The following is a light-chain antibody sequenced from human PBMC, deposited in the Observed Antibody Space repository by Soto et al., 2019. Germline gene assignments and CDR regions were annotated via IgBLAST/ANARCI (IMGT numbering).Light chain of an antibody. V-gene: IGLV6-57*02. CDR2: EDN. CDR3: QSYDSSNRV. Sequence: NFMLTQPHSVSESPGKTVTISCTGSSGSIASNYVQWYQQRPGSAPTTVIYEDNQRPSGVPDRFSGSIDSSSNSASLTISGLNTEDEADYYCQSYDSSNRVFGGGTKLTV. CDR1: SGSIASNY. J-gene: IGLJ3*02.